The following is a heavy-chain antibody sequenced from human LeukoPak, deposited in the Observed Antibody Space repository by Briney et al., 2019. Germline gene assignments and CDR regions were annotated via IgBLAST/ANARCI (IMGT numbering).Heavy chain of an antibody. CDR2: IYSGGST. D-gene: IGHD6-13*01. Sequence: GGSLRLSCAASGITFSRFWMSWVRQAPGKGLEWVSVIYSGGSTYYADSVKGRFTISRDNSKNTLYLQMNSLRAEDTAVYYCARDMGIAAAGIEGLWGQGTLVTVSS. J-gene: IGHJ4*02. V-gene: IGHV3-53*01. CDR1: GITFSRFW. CDR3: ARDMGIAAAGIEGL.